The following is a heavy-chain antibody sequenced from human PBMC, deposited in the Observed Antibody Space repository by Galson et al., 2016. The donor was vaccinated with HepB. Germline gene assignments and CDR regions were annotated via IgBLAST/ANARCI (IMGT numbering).Heavy chain of an antibody. Sequence: SLRLSCAASGFTFSSYGMHWVRQAPGKGLDWVAVISYDGSDKYYADSVKGRFTISSDNSKNTLYLQMNSLRAEDTADYYCAKDRYDYLRGYYYYGRDVWGQGTRVTVSS. D-gene: IGHD5-12*01. CDR3: AKDRYDYLRGYYYYGRDV. J-gene: IGHJ6*02. CDR1: GFTFSSYG. CDR2: ISYDGSDK. V-gene: IGHV3-30*18.